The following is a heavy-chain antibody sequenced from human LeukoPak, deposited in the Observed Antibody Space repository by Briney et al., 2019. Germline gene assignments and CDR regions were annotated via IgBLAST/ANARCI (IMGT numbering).Heavy chain of an antibody. V-gene: IGHV3-30*18. CDR1: GFTFSSYG. CDR3: AKGSLGAHNWFDP. J-gene: IGHJ5*02. D-gene: IGHD1-26*01. Sequence: GRSLRLSFAASGFTFSSYGRHGVRQAPGKGLDWVAVISYDGSNKYYEDSVKGRFTISRDNSKHTLYLQMNSLRAEDTAVYYCAKGSLGAHNWFDPWGQGTLVTVSS. CDR2: ISYDGSNK.